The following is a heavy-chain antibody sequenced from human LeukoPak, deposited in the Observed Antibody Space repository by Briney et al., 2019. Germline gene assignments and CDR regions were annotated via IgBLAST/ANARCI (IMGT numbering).Heavy chain of an antibody. V-gene: IGHV4-34*01. Sequence: SETLSLTCAVYGGSFSGYYWSWIRQPPGKGLEWIGEINHSGSTNYNPSLKSRVTISVDTSKNQFSLKLSSVTAADTAVYYCARGIRRSWLALNWFDPWGQGTLVAVSS. J-gene: IGHJ5*02. CDR3: ARGIRRSWLALNWFDP. CDR2: INHSGST. D-gene: IGHD5-12*01. CDR1: GGSFSGYY.